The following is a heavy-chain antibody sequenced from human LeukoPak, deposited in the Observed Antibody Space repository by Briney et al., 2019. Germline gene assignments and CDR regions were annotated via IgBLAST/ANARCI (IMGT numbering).Heavy chain of an antibody. D-gene: IGHD6-19*01. Sequence: PSETLSLTCTVSGGSISSYYWSWIRQSPGKGLEWIGYIFYSGNTDYNPSLKSRVTISIDTSKNQFSLKVTSVTAADTAVYYCARSGSGWFGAAFDIWGQGTTVTVS. J-gene: IGHJ3*02. CDR3: ARSGSGWFGAAFDI. CDR2: IFYSGNT. CDR1: GGSISSYY. V-gene: IGHV4-59*01.